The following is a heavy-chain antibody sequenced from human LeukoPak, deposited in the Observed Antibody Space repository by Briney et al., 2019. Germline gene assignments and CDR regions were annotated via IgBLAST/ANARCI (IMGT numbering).Heavy chain of an antibody. CDR3: AREVAAAAPGY. CDR2: ISYDGSNK. CDR1: GGSISSSS. J-gene: IGHJ4*02. Sequence: LSLTCTVSGGSISSSSYYWGWIRQAPGKGLEWVAVISYDGSNKYYADSVKGRFTISRDNSKNTLYLQMNSLRAEDTAVYYCAREVAAAAPGYWGQGTLATVSS. V-gene: IGHV3-30-3*01. D-gene: IGHD6-13*01.